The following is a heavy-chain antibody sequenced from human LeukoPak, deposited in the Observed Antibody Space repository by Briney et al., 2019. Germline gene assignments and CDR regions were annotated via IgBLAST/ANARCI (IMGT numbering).Heavy chain of an antibody. CDR3: ARERSDHYAMDV. CDR1: GGTFSSYA. V-gene: IGHV1-18*01. Sequence: ASVKVSCKASGGTFSSYAISWVRQAPGQGLEWVGWISAYSGNPHYAENTQGRVTMTTDTSTNTAYMEVRSLRYDDTAVYYCARERSDHYAMDVWGQGTTVIVSS. CDR2: ISAYSGNP. J-gene: IGHJ6*02.